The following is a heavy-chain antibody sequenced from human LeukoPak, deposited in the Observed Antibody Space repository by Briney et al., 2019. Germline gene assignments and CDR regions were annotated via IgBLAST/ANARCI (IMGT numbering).Heavy chain of an antibody. V-gene: IGHV7-4-1*02. J-gene: IGHJ4*02. CDR3: ARVAAGSTWYFDS. D-gene: IGHD6-13*01. CDR2: INTNTGNP. Sequence: ASVKVSCKASGYTFTNYAMSWVRQAPGQGLQWMGWINTNTGNPTYAQGFTGRFVFSLDTSVTTPYLQISSLKAEDTAVYYCARVAAGSTWYFDSWGQGTLVTVSS. CDR1: GYTFTNYA.